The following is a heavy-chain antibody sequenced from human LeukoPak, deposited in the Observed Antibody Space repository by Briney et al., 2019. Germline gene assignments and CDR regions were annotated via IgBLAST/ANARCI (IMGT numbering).Heavy chain of an antibody. V-gene: IGHV4-34*01. CDR3: ARDLGDVVVTARTAFDI. Sequence: SETLSLTCAVYGGSFSGYYWSWIRQPPGKGLEWIGEINHSGSTNYNPSLKSRVTISVDTSKNQFSLKLSSVTAADTAVYYCARDLGDVVVTARTAFDIWGQGTMVTVSS. CDR1: GGSFSGYY. D-gene: IGHD2-21*02. J-gene: IGHJ3*02. CDR2: INHSGST.